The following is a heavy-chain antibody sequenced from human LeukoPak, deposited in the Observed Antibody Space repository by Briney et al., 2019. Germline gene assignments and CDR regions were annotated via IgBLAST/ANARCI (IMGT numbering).Heavy chain of an antibody. Sequence: PGGSLRLSCAASGFTFSSYGMHWVRQAPGXGLEWVXVIWYDGSXXYXXXXXKGRFTISRDNSKNTLYLQMNSLRAEDTAVYYCARDRLFYYDSSGYYRALEIFYYYYYGMDVWGQGTTVTVSS. V-gene: IGHV3-33*01. J-gene: IGHJ6*02. CDR3: ARDRLFYYDSSGYYRALEIFYYYYYGMDV. D-gene: IGHD3-22*01. CDR1: GFTFSSYG. CDR2: IWYDGSXX.